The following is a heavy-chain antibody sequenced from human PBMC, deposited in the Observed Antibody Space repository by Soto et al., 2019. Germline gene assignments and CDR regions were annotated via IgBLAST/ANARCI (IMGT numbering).Heavy chain of an antibody. D-gene: IGHD1-26*01. CDR2: ISVYNGNT. V-gene: IGHV1-18*01. CDR3: ARANEQWDLAGTDNAFEV. CDR1: GYTFSNYG. J-gene: IGHJ3*01. Sequence: QVQLVQSGAEVKTPGASVNVSCKASGYTFSNYGLSWVRQAPGQGLEWMGWISVYNGNTNYAQKVQGRVTMTTDTSTNTVYMELRSLRVDDTAIYYCARANEQWDLAGTDNAFEVWGQGTPITVSA.